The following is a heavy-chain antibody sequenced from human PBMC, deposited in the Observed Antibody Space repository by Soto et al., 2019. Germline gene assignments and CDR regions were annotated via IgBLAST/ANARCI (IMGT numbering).Heavy chain of an antibody. J-gene: IGHJ6*02. D-gene: IGHD3-3*01. CDR3: ANTNYDFWGMDV. CDR1: GFTFSDYG. CDR2: ISYDERNK. Sequence: PGGSLRLSCAASGFTFSDYGMHWVRQAPGKGLEWVAVISYDERNKYYADSVKCRFTISRDNSKNTLYLQMNRLRAEDTAMYYCANTNYDFWGMDVWGQGTTVTVSS. V-gene: IGHV3-30*18.